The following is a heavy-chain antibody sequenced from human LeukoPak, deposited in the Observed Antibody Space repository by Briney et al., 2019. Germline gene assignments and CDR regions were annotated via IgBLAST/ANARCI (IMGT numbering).Heavy chain of an antibody. CDR2: IRGSGGST. V-gene: IGHV3-23*01. Sequence: PGGSLRLSCAASGFTFSSYALIWVRQAPGKGLEWVSGIRGSGGSTYYADSVKGRFTISRDNSNNTLYLQMNSLRVEDTAVYYCARDLAWDAFDIWGQGTMVTVSS. J-gene: IGHJ3*02. CDR3: ARDLAWDAFDI. CDR1: GFTFSSYA.